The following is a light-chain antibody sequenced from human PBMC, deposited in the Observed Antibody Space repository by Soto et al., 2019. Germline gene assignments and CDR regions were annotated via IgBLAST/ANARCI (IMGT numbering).Light chain of an antibody. Sequence: EIVMTQSPATLSVSPGERATLSCRASQSVSTNLAWYLQKPGQAPRLLIYATSTRATGIRDRFTGSGSGTEFTLTISSLQSEDFAVYHCQQYDNKPQITFGQGTRLE. CDR2: ATS. CDR1: QSVSTN. CDR3: QQYDNKPQIT. V-gene: IGKV3-15*01. J-gene: IGKJ5*01.